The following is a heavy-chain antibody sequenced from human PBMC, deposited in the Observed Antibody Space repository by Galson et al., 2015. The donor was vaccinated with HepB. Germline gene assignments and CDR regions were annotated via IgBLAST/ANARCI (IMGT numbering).Heavy chain of an antibody. D-gene: IGHD6-13*01. J-gene: IGHJ6*02. CDR1: GVSISSRSYY. Sequence: ETLSLTCSVSGVSISSRSYYWVWIRQPPGKGLEYIGSIYYTGNTYYNPSLKSRVTTSLDTSKNQFSLKLTSVTATDTAVYYCARAAGDTLTYAMDVWGQGTTVAVSS. CDR2: IYYTGNT. V-gene: IGHV4-39*01. CDR3: ARAAGDTLTYAMDV.